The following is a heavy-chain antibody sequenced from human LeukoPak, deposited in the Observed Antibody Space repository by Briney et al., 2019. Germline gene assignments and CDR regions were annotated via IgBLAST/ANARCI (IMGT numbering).Heavy chain of an antibody. CDR3: ARVPSSLYCSGGSCYSD. CDR1: GGSISSSNW. J-gene: IGHJ4*02. V-gene: IGHV4-4*02. CDR2: IFHSGST. Sequence: SETLSLTCAVSGGSISSSNWWSWVRQPPGKGLEWIGEIFHSGSTNYNPSLKSRVTISVDTSKNQFSLKLSSVTAADTAVYYCARVPSSLYCSGGSCYSDWGQGTLVTVSS. D-gene: IGHD2-15*01.